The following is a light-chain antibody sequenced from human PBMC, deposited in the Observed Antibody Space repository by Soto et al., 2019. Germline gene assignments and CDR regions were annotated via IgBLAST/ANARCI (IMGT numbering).Light chain of an antibody. CDR1: QSISSSY. Sequence: EIVLTQSPGTLSLFPGERATLSCRASQSISSSYVAWYQQKPGQAPRLLIHRASNRATGIPDRFSGAGSGTDFTLTISRLEPEDFAVYYCHQYGSAPAWTFGQGTKVEIK. V-gene: IGKV3-20*01. CDR2: RAS. J-gene: IGKJ1*01. CDR3: HQYGSAPAWT.